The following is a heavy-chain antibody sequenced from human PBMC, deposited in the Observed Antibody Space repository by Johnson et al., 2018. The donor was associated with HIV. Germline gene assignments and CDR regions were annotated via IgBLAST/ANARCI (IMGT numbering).Heavy chain of an antibody. J-gene: IGHJ3*01. CDR1: GFTFSDYY. V-gene: IGHV3-11*04. D-gene: IGHD3-3*01. Sequence: QLVESGGGLVKPGGSLRLSCAASGFTFSDYYMSWIRQAPGKGLEWVSYISSSGSTIYYADSVKGRFTISRDNAKNSLYLQMNSLRSEDTAVYYCARAATIFGVITDYHDAFDVWGQGTMVTVSS. CDR3: ARAATIFGVITDYHDAFDV. CDR2: ISSSGSTI.